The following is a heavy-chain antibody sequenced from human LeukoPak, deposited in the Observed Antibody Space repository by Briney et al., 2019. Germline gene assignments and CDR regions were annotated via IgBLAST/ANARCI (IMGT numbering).Heavy chain of an antibody. CDR2: INHSGST. D-gene: IGHD3-10*01. J-gene: IGHJ5*02. CDR3: ARSGSGRLENWFDP. V-gene: IGHV4-34*01. Sequence: PSETLSLTCAVYGGSFSGYYWSWIRQLPGKGLEWIGEINHSGSTNYNPSLKSRVTMSVDTSKNQFSLKLSSVTAADTAVYYCARSGSGRLENWFDPWGQGTLVTVSS. CDR1: GGSFSGYY.